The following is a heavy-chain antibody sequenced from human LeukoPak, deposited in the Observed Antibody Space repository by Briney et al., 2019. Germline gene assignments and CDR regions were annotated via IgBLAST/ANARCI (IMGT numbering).Heavy chain of an antibody. V-gene: IGHV1-69*01. CDR2: IIPIFGTA. CDR3: ARLGGSYPNYYYYGMDV. Sequence: SVKVSCKASGGTFSSYAISWVRQAPGQGLEWMGGIIPIFGTANYAQKFQGRVTITADESTSTAYMELSGLRSEDTAVYYCARLGGSYPNYYYYGMDVWGQGTTVTVSS. CDR1: GGTFSSYA. J-gene: IGHJ6*02. D-gene: IGHD1-26*01.